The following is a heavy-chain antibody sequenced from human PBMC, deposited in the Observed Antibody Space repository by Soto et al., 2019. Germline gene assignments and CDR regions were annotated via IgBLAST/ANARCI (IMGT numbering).Heavy chain of an antibody. D-gene: IGHD6-19*01. J-gene: IGHJ4*02. CDR3: ARQWLDSHYLDY. CDR2: ISSNGGST. V-gene: IGHV3-64*01. CDR1: GFTFSSYA. Sequence: EVQLVESGGGLVQPGGSLRLSCAASGFTFSSYAMHWVRQAPGKGLEYVSAISSNGGSTYYANSVKGRFTISRDNSKNTLYLQMGRLRAEDMAVYYCARQWLDSHYLDYWGQGTLVTVSS.